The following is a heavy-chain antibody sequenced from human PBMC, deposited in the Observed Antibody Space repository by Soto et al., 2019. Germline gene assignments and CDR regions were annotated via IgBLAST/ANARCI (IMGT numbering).Heavy chain of an antibody. CDR1: GFTFSNYA. CDR2: INTSGGST. V-gene: IGHV3-23*01. D-gene: IGHD2-21*02. J-gene: IGHJ4*02. Sequence: PGWSLRLSCAASGFTFSNYAMSWGRQAPGKGLEWVSAINTSGGSTNYADSVKGRFTISRDNSKNTVYLQMNSLRAEDTAIYYCAKVENDCCGVGDYWGQGTLVTVSS. CDR3: AKVENDCCGVGDY.